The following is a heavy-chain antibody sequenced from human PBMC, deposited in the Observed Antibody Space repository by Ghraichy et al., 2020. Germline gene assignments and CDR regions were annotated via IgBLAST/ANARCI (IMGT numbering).Heavy chain of an antibody. CDR1: GFTFSSYA. J-gene: IGHJ4*02. D-gene: IGHD3-22*01. V-gene: IGHV3-23*01. CDR2: ISGSGGST. Sequence: GGSLRLTCAASGFTFSSYAMSWVRQAPGKGLEWVSAISGSGGSTYYADSVKGRFTISRDNSKNTLYLQMNSLRAEDTAVYYCAKDYSHSSGYYSYYFDYWGQGTLVTVSS. CDR3: AKDYSHSSGYYSYYFDY.